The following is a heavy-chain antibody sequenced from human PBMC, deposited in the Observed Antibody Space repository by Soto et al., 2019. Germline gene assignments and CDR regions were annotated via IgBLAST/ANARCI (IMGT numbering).Heavy chain of an antibody. V-gene: IGHV4-34*01. CDR1: GGSFSGYY. CDR3: ARGNPIRLGRRGVFLPPAEYFQH. Sequence: SETLSLTCAVYGGSFSGYYWSWIRQPPGKGLEWIGEINHSGSTNYNPFLKSRVTISVDTSKNQFSLKLSSVTAADTAVYYCARGNPIRLGRRGVFLPPAEYFQHWGQGTLVTVSS. D-gene: IGHD3-10*01. CDR2: INHSGST. J-gene: IGHJ1*01.